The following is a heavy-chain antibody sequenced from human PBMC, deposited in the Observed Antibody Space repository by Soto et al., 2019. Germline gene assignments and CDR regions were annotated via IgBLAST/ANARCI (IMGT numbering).Heavy chain of an antibody. CDR2: ISYDGSNK. Sequence: QVQLVESGGGVVQPGRSLRLSCAASGFTFSSYGMHWVRQAPGKGLEWVAVISYDGSNKYYADSVKGRFTISRDNSKNTLYLQMNSLRAEDTAVYYCAKDYSGSSDYWGQGTLVTVSS. V-gene: IGHV3-30*18. CDR1: GFTFSSYG. D-gene: IGHD1-26*01. CDR3: AKDYSGSSDY. J-gene: IGHJ4*02.